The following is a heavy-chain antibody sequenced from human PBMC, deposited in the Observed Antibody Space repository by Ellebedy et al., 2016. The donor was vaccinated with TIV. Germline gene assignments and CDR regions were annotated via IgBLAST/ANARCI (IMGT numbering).Heavy chain of an antibody. CDR1: GFSVNSNY. V-gene: IGHV3-53*01. CDR3: ANVYSSTWADS. D-gene: IGHD6-13*01. J-gene: IGHJ4*02. CDR2: IYSGGTT. Sequence: GESLKISCAASGFSVNSNYMSWVRQAPGKGLEWVSVIYSGGTTYYAGSVKGRFTISRDNSKDTLYLQMNSLRAEDTAVYYCANVYSSTWADSWGQGTLVTVSS.